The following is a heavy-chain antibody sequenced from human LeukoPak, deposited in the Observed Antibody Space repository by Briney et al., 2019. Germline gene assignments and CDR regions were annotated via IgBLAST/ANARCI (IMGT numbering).Heavy chain of an antibody. CDR2: MNPSSGNT. CDR1: GYTFTSYD. D-gene: IGHD3-3*01. Sequence: ASVKVSCQASGYTFTSYDINWVRQATGQRLEWMGWMNPSSGNTGYAQKFQGRVTMTRNTSISTAYMELSSLRSEETAVYYCARSPTYYDFWSGYLRYYYYYYGMDVWGQGTTVTVSS. CDR3: ARSPTYYDFWSGYLRYYYYYYGMDV. V-gene: IGHV1-8*01. J-gene: IGHJ6*01.